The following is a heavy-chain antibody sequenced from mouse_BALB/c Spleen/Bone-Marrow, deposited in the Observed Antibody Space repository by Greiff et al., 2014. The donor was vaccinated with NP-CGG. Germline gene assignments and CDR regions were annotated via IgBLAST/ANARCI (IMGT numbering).Heavy chain of an antibody. CDR3: ARSAEKYGALDY. CDR1: GFTFSDYY. J-gene: IGHJ4*01. CDR2: VSDGGIYT. V-gene: IGHV5-4*02. D-gene: IGHD1-1*02. Sequence: DVMLVESGGGLVKPGGSLKLSCTASGFTFSDYYMYWVRQTPEKRLEWVATVSDGGIYTYYPDSVKGRFTISRDNTKNNLYLQMSRLKSEETAMYYCARSAEKYGALDYSGQGTSVTVSS.